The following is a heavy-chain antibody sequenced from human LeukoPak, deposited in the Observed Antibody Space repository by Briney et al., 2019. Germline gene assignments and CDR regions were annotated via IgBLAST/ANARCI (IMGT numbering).Heavy chain of an antibody. CDR2: ISSSSSYI. J-gene: IGHJ5*02. V-gene: IGHV3-21*01. CDR1: GFTFSSYS. D-gene: IGHD3-10*01. CDR3: ARGAEYDGSGSYYDGNWFDP. Sequence: GGSLRLSCAASGFTFSSYSMNWVRQAPGKGLEWVSSISSSSSYIYYADSVKGRFTISRDNAKNSPYLQMNSLRAEDTAVYYCARGAEYDGSGSYYDGNWFDPWGQGTLVTVSS.